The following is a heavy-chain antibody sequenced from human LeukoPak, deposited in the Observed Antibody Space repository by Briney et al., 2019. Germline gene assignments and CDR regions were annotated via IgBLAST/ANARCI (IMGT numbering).Heavy chain of an antibody. CDR3: ATRREGYTYFDY. J-gene: IGHJ4*02. CDR2: IYSSGNT. Sequence: SETLSLTCSVSGGSMTSFTYWWGWIRQPPGKGLEWIGNIYSSGNTYYIPSLKIRLTMSVDTSQNLFSLKLTSVTAADTAIYYCATRREGYTYFDYWGQGALVTVSS. V-gene: IGHV4-39*01. D-gene: IGHD5-24*01. CDR1: GGSMTSFTYW.